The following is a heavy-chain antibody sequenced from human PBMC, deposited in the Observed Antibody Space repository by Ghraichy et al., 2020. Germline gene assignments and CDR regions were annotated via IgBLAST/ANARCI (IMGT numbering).Heavy chain of an antibody. Sequence: ASVKVSCKASGYTFTSYYMHWVRQAPGQGLEWMGIINPSGGSTSYAQKFQGRVTMTRDTSTSTVYMELSSLRSEVTAVYYCARGKCSSTSCSTDYYYYYGMDVWGQGTTVTVSS. CDR3: ARGKCSSTSCSTDYYYYYGMDV. CDR2: INPSGGST. J-gene: IGHJ6*02. CDR1: GYTFTSYY. V-gene: IGHV1-46*01. D-gene: IGHD2-2*01.